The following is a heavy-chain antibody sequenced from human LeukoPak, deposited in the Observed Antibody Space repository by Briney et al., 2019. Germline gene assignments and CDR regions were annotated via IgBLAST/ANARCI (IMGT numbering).Heavy chain of an antibody. J-gene: IGHJ4*02. CDR2: INPNSGGT. D-gene: IGHD3-3*01. CDR1: GYTFTGYY. CDR3: AGVEPYYDFWSGYYLFDY. V-gene: IGHV1-2*02. Sequence: GASVKVSCKASGYTFTGYYMHWVRQAPGQGLEWMGWINPNSGGTNYAQKFQGRVTMTRDTSISTAYMELSRLRSDDTAVYYCAGVEPYYDFWSGYYLFDYWGQGTLVTVSS.